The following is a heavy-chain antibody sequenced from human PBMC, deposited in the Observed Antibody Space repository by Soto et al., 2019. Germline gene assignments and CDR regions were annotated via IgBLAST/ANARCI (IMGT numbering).Heavy chain of an antibody. CDR2: IVSASGST. J-gene: IGHJ4*02. CDR3: VVCRSSRCYGKFDH. V-gene: IGHV1-58*02. D-gene: IGHD2-2*01. Sequence: ASVKVSCKTSGFTFSMSAIQWVRQTRGQRLEWIGWIVSASGSTNSAQMFQGRVTFTRDMSTSTVYMDLSSLSSDDTVVYYCVVCRSSRCYGKFDHWGQGTLVTVSS. CDR1: GFTFSMSA.